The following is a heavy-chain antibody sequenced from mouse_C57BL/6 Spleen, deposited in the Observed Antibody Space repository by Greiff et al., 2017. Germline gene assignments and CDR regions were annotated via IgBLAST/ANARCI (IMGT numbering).Heavy chain of an antibody. CDR2: IYPGDGDT. J-gene: IGHJ2*01. CDR3: ARGDGYPLCYFDY. V-gene: IGHV1-82*01. Sequence: VQLQESGPELVKPGASVKISCKASGYAFSSSWMNWVKQRPGKGLEWIGRIYPGDGDTNYNGKFKGKATLTADKSSSTAYMQLSSLTSEDSAVYFCARGDGYPLCYFDYWGQGTTLTVSS. CDR1: GYAFSSSW. D-gene: IGHD2-3*01.